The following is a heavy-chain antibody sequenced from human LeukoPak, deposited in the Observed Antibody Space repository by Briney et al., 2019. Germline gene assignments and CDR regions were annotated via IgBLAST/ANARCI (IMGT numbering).Heavy chain of an antibody. J-gene: IGHJ1*01. CDR2: IYSGGHT. D-gene: IGHD2-8*02. CDR1: GFTVTSSY. Sequence: GASLRLSCAASGFTVTSSYMSWVRQAPGKGLEWVSVIYSGGHTDYADSVKGRFTISRDNSENTVYLQMNTLRAEDTAVYYCARSVGYCTGIRCPPAAFFRHWGQGTLVTVSS. V-gene: IGHV3-53*01. CDR3: ARSVGYCTGIRCPPAAFFRH.